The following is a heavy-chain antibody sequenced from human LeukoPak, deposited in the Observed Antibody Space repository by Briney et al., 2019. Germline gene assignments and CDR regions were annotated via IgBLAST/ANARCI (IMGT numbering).Heavy chain of an antibody. V-gene: IGHV3-48*03. CDR1: GFTFSSYE. D-gene: IGHD4-17*01. Sequence: GGSLRLSCAASGFTFSSYEMNWVRQAPGKGLEWVSYISSSGYTIHYAESVKGRFTISRDNAKNSLYLQLNSLRAEDTAVYYRARKTLPTVSYYYYYGMDVWGQGTTVTVSS. CDR3: ARKTLPTVSYYYYYGMDV. CDR2: ISSSGYTI. J-gene: IGHJ6*02.